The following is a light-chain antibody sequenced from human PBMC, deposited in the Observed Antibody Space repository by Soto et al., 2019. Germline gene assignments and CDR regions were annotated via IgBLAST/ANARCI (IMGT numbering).Light chain of an antibody. J-gene: IGKJ5*01. CDR1: QSVSSSY. Sequence: VLTQSPGTLSWSPGERATLSCRSSQSVSSSYLAWYQQKPGQAPRLLIYGASSRATGIPDRFSGSGSGTDFTLTISRLEPEDFAVYYCQQYGSSPAITFGQGTRLEIK. CDR3: QQYGSSPAIT. V-gene: IGKV3-20*01. CDR2: GAS.